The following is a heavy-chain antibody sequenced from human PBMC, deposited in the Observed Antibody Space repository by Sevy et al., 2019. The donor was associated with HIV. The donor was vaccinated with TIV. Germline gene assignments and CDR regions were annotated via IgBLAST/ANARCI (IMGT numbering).Heavy chain of an antibody. Sequence: GGPLRLPCTASGFTFGDYAMNWFRQAPGKGLEWVGFIRTKAYGGTTEYAASMKGRFTISGDDSKSIAYLQMNSLKTEATAVYYCTRGRYTYVPFDYWGQGTLVTVSS. J-gene: IGHJ4*02. D-gene: IGHD3-10*02. CDR3: TRGRYTYVPFDY. V-gene: IGHV3-49*03. CDR1: GFTFGDYA. CDR2: IRTKAYGGTT.